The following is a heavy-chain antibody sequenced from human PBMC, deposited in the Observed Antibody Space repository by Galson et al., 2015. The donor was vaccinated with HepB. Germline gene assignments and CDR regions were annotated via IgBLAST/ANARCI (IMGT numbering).Heavy chain of an antibody. CDR1: GFTFSSYA. J-gene: IGHJ3*02. CDR2: ISYDGSNK. Sequence: SLRLSCAASGFTFSSYAMHWVRQAPGKGLEWVAVISYDGSNKYYADSVKGRFTISRDNSKNTLYLQMNSLRAEDTAVYYCARSPSPGGAAAAYGDAFDIWGQGTMVTVSS. CDR3: ARSPSPGGAAAAYGDAFDI. V-gene: IGHV3-30*04. D-gene: IGHD6-13*01.